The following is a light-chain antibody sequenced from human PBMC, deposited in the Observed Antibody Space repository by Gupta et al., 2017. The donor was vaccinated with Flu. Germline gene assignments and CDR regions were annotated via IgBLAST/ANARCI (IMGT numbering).Light chain of an antibody. V-gene: IGLV1-47*01. J-gene: IGLJ1*01. Sequence: SNSTIGRHYIHWYQHLPGTAPKLVIYRNNQRPSGVPDRFSGSNSGTSASLSISGLRSEDEADYYCARWDDILNAYFFGTGTKVTVL. CDR1: NSTIGRHY. CDR2: RNN. CDR3: ARWDDILNAYF.